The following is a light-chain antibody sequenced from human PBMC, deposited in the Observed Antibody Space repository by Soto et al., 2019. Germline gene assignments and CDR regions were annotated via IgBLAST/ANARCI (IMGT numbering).Light chain of an antibody. Sequence: DIQMTESPSSLSASVGDRVTITCQASQYISNYLNWYQQKPGKAPKLLIYDASNLQSGVPSRFSGSGSGTDFTLTISSLQPEDFATYYCQQSYSTPRTFGGGTKVDIK. V-gene: IGKV1-39*01. CDR2: DAS. CDR3: QQSYSTPRT. CDR1: QYISNY. J-gene: IGKJ4*01.